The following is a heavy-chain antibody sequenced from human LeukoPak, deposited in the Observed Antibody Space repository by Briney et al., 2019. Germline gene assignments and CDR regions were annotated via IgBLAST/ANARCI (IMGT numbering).Heavy chain of an antibody. J-gene: IGHJ4*02. D-gene: IGHD5-12*01. Sequence: SETLSLTCIVSGGSISGYYWSWIRQPPGKGLEWIGYIYYSGTTNYNPSLKSRITISVDTSKNQFSLKVRSVSAADAAVYYCARSRSRGYSGDFDYWGQGTLVTVSS. V-gene: IGHV4-59*01. CDR3: ARSRSRGYSGDFDY. CDR1: GGSISGYY. CDR2: IYYSGTT.